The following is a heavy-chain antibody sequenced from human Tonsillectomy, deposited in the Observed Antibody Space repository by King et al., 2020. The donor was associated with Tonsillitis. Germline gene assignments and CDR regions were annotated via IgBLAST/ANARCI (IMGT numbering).Heavy chain of an antibody. CDR2: ISSSSSYI. V-gene: IGHV3-21*01. CDR1: GFTFSSYS. D-gene: IGHD6-13*01. CDR3: ARDRRSWYYFDY. Sequence: VQLVESGGGLVKPGGSLRLSCAASGFTFSSYSMNWVRQAPGKGLEWVSSISSSSSYIYYADSVKGRFTISRDNAKNSLYLQMNSLRAEDTAVYYCARDRRSWYYFDYWGQGTLVTVSS. J-gene: IGHJ4*02.